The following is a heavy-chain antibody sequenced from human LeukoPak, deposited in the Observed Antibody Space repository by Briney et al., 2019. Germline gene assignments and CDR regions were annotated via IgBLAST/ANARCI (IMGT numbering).Heavy chain of an antibody. CDR3: AKSTVTNYFDY. CDR1: GFTFSSYG. V-gene: IGHV3-30*18. D-gene: IGHD4-17*01. CDR2: ISYDGSNK. Sequence: PGGSLRLSCAASGFTFSSYGMHWVRQAPGKGLEWVAVISYDGSNKYYADSVKGRFTISRDNSKNTLYLQMNSLRAEDTAVYYCAKSTVTNYFDYWGQGSQVTVSS. J-gene: IGHJ4*02.